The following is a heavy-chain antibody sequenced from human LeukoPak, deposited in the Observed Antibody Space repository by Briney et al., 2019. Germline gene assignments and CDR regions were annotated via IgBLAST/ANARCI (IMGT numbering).Heavy chain of an antibody. CDR3: AKWLPSYYYDSSGYSPFDY. V-gene: IGHV3-23*01. CDR1: GFTFSSYA. D-gene: IGHD3-22*01. Sequence: GGSLRLSCAASGFTFSSYAMSWVRQAPGKGLEWVSAISGSGGSTYYADSVKGRFTISRDNSKNTLYLQMNSLRAEDTAVYYCAKWLPSYYYDSSGYSPFDYWGQGTLVTVSS. J-gene: IGHJ4*02. CDR2: ISGSGGST.